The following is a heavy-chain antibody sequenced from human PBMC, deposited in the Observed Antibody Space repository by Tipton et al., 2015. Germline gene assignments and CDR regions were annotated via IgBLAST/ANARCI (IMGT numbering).Heavy chain of an antibody. CDR3: ARDKERWLQYWAFDI. CDR2: IRNSRYT. CDR1: GGSMSGYY. J-gene: IGHJ3*02. V-gene: IGHV4-59*01. D-gene: IGHD5-24*01. Sequence: TLSLTCTVSGGSMSGYYWNWIRQSPGKGLEWIGYIRNSRYTFYNPSLEGRVTISVHTSKNQFSLKLISVAAADTAVYHCARDKERWLQYWAFDIWGQGTMVTVSS.